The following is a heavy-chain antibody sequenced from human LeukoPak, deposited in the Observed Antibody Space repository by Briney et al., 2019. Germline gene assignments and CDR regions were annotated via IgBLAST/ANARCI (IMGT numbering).Heavy chain of an antibody. J-gene: IGHJ4*02. CDR1: GGSFSDYY. CDR3: ARGQIFMVRGVIKNYFDY. D-gene: IGHD3-10*01. Sequence: PSETLSLTCGVYGGSFSDYYWSWIRQPPGKGLEWIGEINHSGSTNYNPSLKSRVTISVDTSKNQFSLKLSSVTAADTAVYYCARGQIFMVRGVIKNYFDYWGQGTLVTVSS. CDR2: INHSGST. V-gene: IGHV4-34*01.